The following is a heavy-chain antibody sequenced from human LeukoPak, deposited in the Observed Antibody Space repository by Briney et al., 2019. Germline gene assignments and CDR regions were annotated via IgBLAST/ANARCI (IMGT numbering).Heavy chain of an antibody. CDR3: AKDGVLALDY. D-gene: IGHD2-15*01. V-gene: IGHV3-30*18. CDR2: ISYDGSNK. J-gene: IGHJ4*02. CDR1: GFTFSSYG. Sequence: PGGSLRLSCAASGFTFSSYGMHWVRQAPGKGLEWVAVISYDGSNKYYADSVKGRFTISRDNSKNTLYLQMNSLRAEDTAVYYCAKDGVLALDYWGQGTLVTVSS.